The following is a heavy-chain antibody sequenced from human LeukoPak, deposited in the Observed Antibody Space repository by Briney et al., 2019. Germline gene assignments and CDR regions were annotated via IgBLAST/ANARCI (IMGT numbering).Heavy chain of an antibody. J-gene: IGHJ4*02. D-gene: IGHD2-15*01. CDR1: GYTFTVYY. Sequence: ASLKVSCKAPGYTFTVYYIHWVRLAPGQGLAWMGRINSNNGVSNSAQRFQGRVTMTRDTSISTAYMELSGLTSDDTAVYYCARRFCTGGSCYPDYWGQGTLVTVSS. CDR3: ARRFCTGGSCYPDY. CDR2: INSNNGVS. V-gene: IGHV1-2*02.